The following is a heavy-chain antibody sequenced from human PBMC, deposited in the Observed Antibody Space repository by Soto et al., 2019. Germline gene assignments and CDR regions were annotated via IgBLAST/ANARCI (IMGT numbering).Heavy chain of an antibody. D-gene: IGHD3-9*01. CDR2: ISYDGSNK. V-gene: IGHV3-30-3*01. J-gene: IGHJ4*02. CDR3: AHQIRYFDWFFPFDY. CDR1: GFTFSSYA. Sequence: QVQLVESGGGVVQPGRSLRLSCAASGFTFSSYAMNWVRQAPGKGLEWVAVISYDGSNKYYADSVKGRFTISRDNSKNTVYLQMSSLKTEDTAVYYCAHQIRYFDWFFPFDYWGPGALVTVSS.